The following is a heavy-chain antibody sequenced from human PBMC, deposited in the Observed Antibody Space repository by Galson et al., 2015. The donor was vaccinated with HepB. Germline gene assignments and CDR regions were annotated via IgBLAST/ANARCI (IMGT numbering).Heavy chain of an antibody. V-gene: IGHV4-59*01. J-gene: IGHJ4*02. CDR3: AREGGPAAPHFDY. D-gene: IGHD2-15*01. CDR2: IYYSGST. Sequence: SETLSLTCTVSGGSISSYYWSWIRQPPGKGLEWIGYIYYSGSTNYNPSLKSRVTISVDTSKNQFSLKLSSVTAADTAVYYCAREGGPAAPHFDYWGQGTLVTVSS. CDR1: GGSISSYY.